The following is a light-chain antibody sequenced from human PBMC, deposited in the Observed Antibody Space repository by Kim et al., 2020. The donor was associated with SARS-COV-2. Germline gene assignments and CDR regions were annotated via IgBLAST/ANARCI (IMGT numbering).Light chain of an antibody. CDR3: AAWDDSLNGVV. Sequence: MFTHTRLGSSTNNGKNTLNAYQQLPRTAPKNLIYSNNHRPSGVPARFSGSKSGTSASLAISGLQPEDEADYYCAAWDDSLNGVVFGGGTQLTVL. J-gene: IGLJ2*01. CDR1: STNNGKNT. V-gene: IGLV1-44*01. CDR2: SNN.